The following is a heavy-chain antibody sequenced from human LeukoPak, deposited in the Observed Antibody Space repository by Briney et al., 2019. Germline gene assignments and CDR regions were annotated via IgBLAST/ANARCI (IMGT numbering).Heavy chain of an antibody. J-gene: IGHJ6*03. V-gene: IGHV1-2*02. CDR1: GYTFTGHY. D-gene: IGHD2-15*01. CDR2: INPNRGGT. CDR3: SRGVAGSSYYYYMDV. Sequence: GASVKVSCKASGYTFTGHYMQWVRQAPGQGLEWMGWINPNRGGTNYAQKSQGRVTMTSVTSISTDYMELGRLTSDDPAEYYCSRGVAGSSYYYYMDVWGKGTTVTISS.